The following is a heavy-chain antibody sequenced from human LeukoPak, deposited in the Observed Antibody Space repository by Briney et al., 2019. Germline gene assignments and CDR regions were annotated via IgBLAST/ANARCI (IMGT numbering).Heavy chain of an antibody. CDR3: ARAPTDYGDSRGSFDI. CDR1: GCNFSTSG. D-gene: IGHD4-17*01. CDR2: IWYDGSDE. J-gene: IGHJ3*02. Sequence: QTAGSLRLSCAASGCNFSTSGMHWVRQAPGKGLEWVAIIWYDGSDEYYADTVKGRFSISRDNSKNTLYLQMDSLRAEDTAVYYCARAPTDYGDSRGSFDIWGQGTMVTVSS. V-gene: IGHV3-33*01.